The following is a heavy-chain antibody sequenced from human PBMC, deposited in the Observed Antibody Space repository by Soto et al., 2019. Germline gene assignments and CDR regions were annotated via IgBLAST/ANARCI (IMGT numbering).Heavy chain of an antibody. D-gene: IGHD4-4*01. CDR2: ISGYNGNT. J-gene: IGHJ4*02. V-gene: IGHV1-18*01. CDR3: ARGPGTVTGHDY. CDR1: GYTFSDYG. Sequence: ASVKVSCKASGYTFSDYGIGWVRQAPGQGLEWMGWISGYNGNTNYAQKLQGRVTMTRDTSTSTAHMELRSLRSDDTAVYYCARGPGTVTGHDYWGQGTLVTV.